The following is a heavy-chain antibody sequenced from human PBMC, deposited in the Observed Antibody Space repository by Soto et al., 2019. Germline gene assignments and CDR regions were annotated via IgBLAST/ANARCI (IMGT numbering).Heavy chain of an antibody. CDR2: IYYSGST. CDR3: AREVANIFHP. Sequence: PSETLSLTCTVSGGSISSYYWSWIRQPPGKGLEWIGYIYYSGSTNYNPSLKSRVTISVDTSKNQFSLKLSSVTAADTAVYYCAREVANIFHPWGPGTLVTVSS. CDR1: GGSISSYY. D-gene: IGHD3-3*02. V-gene: IGHV4-59*01. J-gene: IGHJ5*02.